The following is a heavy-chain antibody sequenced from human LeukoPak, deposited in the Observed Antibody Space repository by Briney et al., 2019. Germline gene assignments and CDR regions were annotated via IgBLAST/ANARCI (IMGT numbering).Heavy chain of an antibody. J-gene: IGHJ5*02. CDR1: GYTFTSYG. V-gene: IGHV1-18*01. CDR2: ISAYNGNT. D-gene: IGHD6-19*01. Sequence: SVKVSCKASGYTFTSYGISWVRQAPGQGPEWMGWISAYNGNTNYAQKLQGRVTMTTDTSTSTAYMELRSLRSDDTAVYYCARGYSSGWYGRINWFDPWGQGTLVTVSS. CDR3: ARGYSSGWYGRINWFDP.